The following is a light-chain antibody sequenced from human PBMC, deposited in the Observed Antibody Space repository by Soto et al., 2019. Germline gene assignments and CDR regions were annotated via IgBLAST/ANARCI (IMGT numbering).Light chain of an antibody. CDR3: QQYKNWPPTWT. CDR2: GAS. Sequence: ELVMTQSPATLSVSPGERVTLSCRASESISTNLAWYQQKPGQAPRLLIYGASSRATGIPARFSGTGSGTEFTLTISSLQSEDFAIYYCQQYKNWPPTWTFGQGTKVEIK. V-gene: IGKV3D-15*01. J-gene: IGKJ1*01. CDR1: ESISTN.